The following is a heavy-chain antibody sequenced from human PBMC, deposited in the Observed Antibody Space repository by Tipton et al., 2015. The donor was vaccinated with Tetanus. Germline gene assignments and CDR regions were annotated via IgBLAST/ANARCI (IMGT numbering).Heavy chain of an antibody. V-gene: IGHV6-1*01. CDR2: TYYRSKWFN. J-gene: IGHJ4*02. D-gene: IGHD2-2*01. CDR3: ARDSTYLFDY. Sequence: LVKPTQTLSLTCAISGDSVSSNTMAWNWIRQSPSRGLEWLGRTYYRSKWFNDYAVSLRGRITVNADTSRNQFSLQLNSVIPEDTAVYYCARDSTYLFDYWGRGTLVTVSS. CDR1: GDSVSSNTMA.